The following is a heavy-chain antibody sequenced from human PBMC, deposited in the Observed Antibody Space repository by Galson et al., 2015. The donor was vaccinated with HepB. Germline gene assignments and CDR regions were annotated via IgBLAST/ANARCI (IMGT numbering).Heavy chain of an antibody. D-gene: IGHD7-27*01. CDR1: GVSVYSNY. V-gene: IGHV3-53*01. Sequence: SLRLSCAASGVSVYSNYMNWARQAPGKGLEWVSLIYSSSSSTDYADFVRGRFTISRDTSKNTVYLQMSRLRADDTAMYYCAQLGTGYWGRGTLVTVSS. CDR2: IYSSSSST. CDR3: AQLGTGY. J-gene: IGHJ4*02.